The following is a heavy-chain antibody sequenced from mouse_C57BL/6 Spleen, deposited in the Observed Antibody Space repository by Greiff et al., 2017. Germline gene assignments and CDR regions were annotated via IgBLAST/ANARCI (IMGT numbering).Heavy chain of an antibody. V-gene: IGHV1-82*01. D-gene: IGHD1-1*01. J-gene: IGHJ4*01. CDR3: ARSTSTTVVAPTIGMDY. Sequence: QVQLQQSGPELVKPGASVKISCKASGYAFSSSWMNWVKQRPGKGLEWIGRIYPGDGDTNYNGKFKGKATLTADKSSSTAYMQLSSLTSEDSAVYFCARSTSTTVVAPTIGMDYWGQGTSVTVSS. CDR1: GYAFSSSW. CDR2: IYPGDGDT.